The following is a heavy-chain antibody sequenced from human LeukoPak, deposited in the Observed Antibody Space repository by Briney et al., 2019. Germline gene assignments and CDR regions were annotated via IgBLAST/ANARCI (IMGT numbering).Heavy chain of an antibody. D-gene: IGHD3-16*01. Sequence: GRSLRLTCAASGFTVSSNYMSWVSQAPGKGLEWDAILYSAGSTYYADSVRGRFTISRDSSKNTVCLQMNSLRVEDTAVYYCASGGMGARKYYSDPFHYWGQGTLVTVSS. CDR1: GFTVSSNY. J-gene: IGHJ4*02. CDR2: LYSAGST. CDR3: ASGGMGARKYYSDPFHY. V-gene: IGHV3-53*01.